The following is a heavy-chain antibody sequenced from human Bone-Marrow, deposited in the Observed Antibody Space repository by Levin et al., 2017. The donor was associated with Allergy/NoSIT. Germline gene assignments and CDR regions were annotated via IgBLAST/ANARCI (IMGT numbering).Heavy chain of an antibody. CDR3: ARDGGIAVAGTGLYFDY. CDR1: GFTFSSYS. CDR2: ISSSSSYI. D-gene: IGHD6-19*01. Sequence: PGGSLRLSCAASGFTFSSYSMNWVRQAPGKGLEWVSSISSSSSYIYYADSVKGRFTISRDNAKNSLYLQMNSLRAEDTAVYYCARDGGIAVAGTGLYFDYWGQGTLVTVSS. V-gene: IGHV3-21*01. J-gene: IGHJ4*02.